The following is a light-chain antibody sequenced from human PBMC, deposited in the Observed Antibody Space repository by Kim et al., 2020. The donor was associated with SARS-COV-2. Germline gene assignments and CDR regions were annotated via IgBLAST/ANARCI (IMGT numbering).Light chain of an antibody. CDR1: SLRSYY. V-gene: IGLV3-19*01. CDR3: NSRDSSGNHWV. J-gene: IGLJ3*02. CDR2: GKN. Sequence: ALGQTVRITCQGASLRSYYGSWYQQKPGQAPVLVIYGKNNRPSGIPDRFSGSSSGNTASLTITGAQAEDEADYYCNSRDSSGNHWVFGGGTKLTVL.